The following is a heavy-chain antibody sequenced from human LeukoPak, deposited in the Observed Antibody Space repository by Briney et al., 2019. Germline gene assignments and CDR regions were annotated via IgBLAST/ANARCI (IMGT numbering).Heavy chain of an antibody. CDR2: ISWNSGSI. Sequence: PGGSLRLSCAASGFTFDDYAMHWVRQAPGKGLEWVSGISWNSGSIGYADSVKGRFTISRDNAKNPLYLQMNSLRAEDTALYYCAKDGEDGDSSGYYPLTGVAFDIWGQGTMVTVSS. D-gene: IGHD3-22*01. CDR3: AKDGEDGDSSGYYPLTGVAFDI. CDR1: GFTFDDYA. V-gene: IGHV3-9*01. J-gene: IGHJ3*02.